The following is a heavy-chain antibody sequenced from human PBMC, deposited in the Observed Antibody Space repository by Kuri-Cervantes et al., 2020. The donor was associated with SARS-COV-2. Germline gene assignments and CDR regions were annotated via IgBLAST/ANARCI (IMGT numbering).Heavy chain of an antibody. J-gene: IGHJ4*02. V-gene: IGHV3-7*03. D-gene: IGHD2-2*01. CDR3: ARYCTSISCESAIDF. CDR2: VRQDGRDK. CDR1: GFTFSSYW. Sequence: GESLKISCAASGFTFSSYWMTWVRQAPGKGLDWVANVRQDGRDKYYSDSVKGRFTISRDNTKNSLYLQMDSLTAEDTAVYYCARYCTSISCESAIDFWGQGTLVTVSS.